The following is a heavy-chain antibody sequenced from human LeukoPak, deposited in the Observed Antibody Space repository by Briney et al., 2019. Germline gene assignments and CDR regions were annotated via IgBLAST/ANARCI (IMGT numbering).Heavy chain of an antibody. CDR2: INPNSGGT. CDR1: GYTFTGYY. Sequence: GASVKVSCKASGYTFTGYYMHWVRQAPGQGLEWMGWINPNSGGTNYAQKFQGRVTMTRDTSISTAYMELSRLRSDDAAVYYCARLGTTGTTGYFDYWGQGTLVAVSS. CDR3: ARLGTTGTTGYFDY. V-gene: IGHV1-2*02. D-gene: IGHD1-1*01. J-gene: IGHJ4*02.